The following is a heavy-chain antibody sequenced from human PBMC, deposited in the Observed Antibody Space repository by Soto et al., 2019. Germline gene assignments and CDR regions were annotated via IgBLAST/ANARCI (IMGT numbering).Heavy chain of an antibody. CDR2: ISWNSGSI. V-gene: IGHV3-9*01. Sequence: EVQLVESGGGLVQPGRSLRLSCAASGFTFDDYAMHWVRQAPGKGLEWVSGISWNSGSIGYADSVKGRFTISRDNAKNSLYLQMNSLRAEDTALYYCAKDLGGFEDAFDIWGQGTMVTVSS. CDR3: AKDLGGFEDAFDI. CDR1: GFTFDDYA. D-gene: IGHD6-25*01. J-gene: IGHJ3*02.